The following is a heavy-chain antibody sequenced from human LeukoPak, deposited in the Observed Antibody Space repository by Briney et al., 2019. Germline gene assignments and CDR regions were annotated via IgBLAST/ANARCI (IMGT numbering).Heavy chain of an antibody. Sequence: PGGSLRLSCVAPGFTFSNYALSWVRQAPGKGLEWVSGISGSGGTTYYADSVKGRFTISRDNSKNSLSLQVSSLRAEDTAVYYCAKTNGYYSDWGQGTLVTVSS. D-gene: IGHD3-22*01. CDR2: ISGSGGTT. CDR1: GFTFSNYA. J-gene: IGHJ4*02. CDR3: AKTNGYYSD. V-gene: IGHV3-23*01.